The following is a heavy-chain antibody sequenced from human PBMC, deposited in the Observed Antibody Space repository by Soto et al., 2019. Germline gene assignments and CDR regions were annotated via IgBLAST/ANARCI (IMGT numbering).Heavy chain of an antibody. CDR3: ARNYGYPGPQNNWFDP. CDR1: GYTFTSYG. D-gene: IGHD5-18*01. CDR2: ISAYNGNT. Sequence: ASVKVSFKASGYTFTSYGISWVRQAPGQGLEWMGWISAYNGNTNYAQKLQGRVTMTTDTSTSTAYMELRSLRFDDTAVYYCARNYGYPGPQNNWFDPWGQGTLVTVSS. V-gene: IGHV1-18*01. J-gene: IGHJ5*02.